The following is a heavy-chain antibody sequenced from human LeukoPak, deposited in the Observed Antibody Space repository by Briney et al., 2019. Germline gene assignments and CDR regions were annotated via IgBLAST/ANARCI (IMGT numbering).Heavy chain of an antibody. Sequence: SETLSLTCTVSGGSISSSSYYWGWIRQPPGKGLEWIGSIYYSGSTYYNPSLKSRVTISVDTSKNQLSLKLSSVTAADTAVYYCARFGESITMIRGLILYWGQGTLVTVSS. V-gene: IGHV4-39*01. CDR3: ARFGESITMIRGLILY. J-gene: IGHJ4*02. D-gene: IGHD3-10*01. CDR2: IYYSGST. CDR1: GGSISSSSYY.